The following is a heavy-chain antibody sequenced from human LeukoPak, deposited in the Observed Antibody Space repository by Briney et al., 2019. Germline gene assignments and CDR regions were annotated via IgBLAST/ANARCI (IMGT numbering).Heavy chain of an antibody. J-gene: IGHJ3*02. CDR1: GFTVSSNY. CDR3: ARAPFTYDSRGDSFDI. Sequence: GGSLRLSCAASGFTVSSNYMSWVRQAPGKGLEWVSVIYSGGSTYYADSVKGRFTVSRDNSKNTLYLQMNSLRAEDTAVYYCARAPFTYDSRGDSFDIWGQGTMVTVSS. D-gene: IGHD3-22*01. CDR2: IYSGGST. V-gene: IGHV3-66*01.